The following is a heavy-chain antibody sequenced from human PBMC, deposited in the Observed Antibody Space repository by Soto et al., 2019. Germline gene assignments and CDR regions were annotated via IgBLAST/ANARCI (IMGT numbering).Heavy chain of an antibody. Sequence: GGSLRLSCAASEFTLSTYDMTWVRQAPGKGLESISYISGSGSAKLYADSVRGRFTISRDNAKNSVFLQMSSLRDEDTAVYYCARGYVAGTSYYWRQRTLVSGSS. CDR3: ARGYVAGTSYY. D-gene: IGHD1-7*01. J-gene: IGHJ4*02. CDR2: ISGSGSAK. CDR1: EFTLSTYD. V-gene: IGHV3-48*02.